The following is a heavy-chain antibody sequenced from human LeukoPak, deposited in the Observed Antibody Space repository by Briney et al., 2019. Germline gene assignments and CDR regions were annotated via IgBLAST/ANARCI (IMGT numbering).Heavy chain of an antibody. J-gene: IGHJ4*02. D-gene: IGHD2/OR15-2a*01. Sequence: SETLSLTCAVYGGSLSGYYWSWIRQPPGKGLEWIGEINHSGSTNYNPSLKSRVTISVDTSKNQFSLKLSSVTAADTAVYYCARDRVLLPFDYWAREPWSPSPQ. CDR1: GGSLSGYY. CDR2: INHSGST. CDR3: ARDRVLLPFDY. V-gene: IGHV4-34*01.